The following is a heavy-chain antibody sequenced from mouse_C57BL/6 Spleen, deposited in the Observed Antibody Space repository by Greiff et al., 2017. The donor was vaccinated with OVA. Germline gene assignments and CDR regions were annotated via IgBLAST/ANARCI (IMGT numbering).Heavy chain of an antibody. CDR2: IWSGGST. J-gene: IGHJ3*01. D-gene: IGHD1-1*01. V-gene: IGHV2-2*01. Sequence: QVQLQQSGPGLVQPSQSLSITCTVSGFSLTSYGVHWVRQSPGKGLEWLGVIWSGGSTDYNAAFISRLSISKDNSKSQVFFKMNSLQADDTAIYYCARGADYYGSPIAYWGQGTLVTVSA. CDR3: ARGADYYGSPIAY. CDR1: GFSLTSYG.